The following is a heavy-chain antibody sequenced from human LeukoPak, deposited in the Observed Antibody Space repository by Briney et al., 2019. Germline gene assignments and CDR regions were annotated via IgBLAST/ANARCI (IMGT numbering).Heavy chain of an antibody. CDR3: ACRDLTSTWSFP. J-gene: IGHJ5*02. D-gene: IGHD6-13*01. CDR2: IYPGDSRI. CDR1: GYSFTSHW. Sequence: GESLKISCQGFGYSFTSHWIGWVRQMPGKGMEWMGVIYPGDSRIRYNPSFQGQVTISVDKSISTAYLQWVSLKASDTAVYYCACRDLTSTWSFPWGQGTLVTVSS. V-gene: IGHV5-51*01.